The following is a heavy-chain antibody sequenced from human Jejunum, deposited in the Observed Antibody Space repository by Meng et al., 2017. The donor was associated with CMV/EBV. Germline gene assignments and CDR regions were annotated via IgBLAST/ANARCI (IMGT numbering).Heavy chain of an antibody. CDR1: GSTFTSYA. CDR3: ARDVVVPAALTVRIDY. D-gene: IGHD2-2*01. V-gene: IGHV1-3*01. Sequence: VQLVQSGAEVKKPGATVKVSCKASGSTFTSYAIHWVRQAPGQRLEWMGWINGGNGKTKYSQKFQGRVTITRDTSASTAYMELSSLRSEDTAVYYCARDVVVPAALTVRIDYWGQGTLVTVSS. J-gene: IGHJ4*02. CDR2: INGGNGKT.